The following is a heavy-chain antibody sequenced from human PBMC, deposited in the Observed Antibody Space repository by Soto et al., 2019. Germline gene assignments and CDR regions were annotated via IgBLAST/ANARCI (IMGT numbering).Heavy chain of an antibody. CDR1: GGTFSSYA. J-gene: IGHJ4*02. Sequence: SVKVSCKASGGTFSSYAISWVRQAPGQGLEWMGGIIPIFGTANYAQKFQGRVTITADESTSTAYMELSSLRSEDTAVYYCARGLDYYDSSGYFDYWGQGTLVTVSS. CDR2: IIPIFGTA. D-gene: IGHD3-22*01. V-gene: IGHV1-69*13. CDR3: ARGLDYYDSSGYFDY.